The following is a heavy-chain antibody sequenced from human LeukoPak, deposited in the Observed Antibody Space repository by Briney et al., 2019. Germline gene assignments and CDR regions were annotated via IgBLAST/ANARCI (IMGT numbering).Heavy chain of an antibody. CDR1: GGSISSSNW. CDR3: AREKDSSGYYNWFDP. J-gene: IGHJ5*02. CDR2: IYHSGST. D-gene: IGHD6-19*01. V-gene: IGHV4-4*02. Sequence: SETLSLTCAVSGGSISSSNWWSWVRQPPGKGLEWIGEIYHSGSTNYNPSLKSRVIISVDKSKNQFSLKLSSVTAADTAVYYCAREKDSSGYYNWFDPWGQGTLVTVSS.